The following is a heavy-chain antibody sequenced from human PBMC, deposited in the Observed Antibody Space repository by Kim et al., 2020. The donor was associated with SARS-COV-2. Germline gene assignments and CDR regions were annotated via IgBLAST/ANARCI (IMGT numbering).Heavy chain of an antibody. CDR2: IIPIFGTE. CDR1: GGTFSSYA. D-gene: IGHD3-22*01. J-gene: IGHJ6*02. Sequence: SVKVSCKASGGTFSSYAISWVRQAPGQGLEWMGGIIPIFGTENYAQKFQGRVTITADESTSTAYMELSSLRSEDTAVYYCARASMNSTMIVVYYYYGMDVWGQGTTVTVSS. V-gene: IGHV1-69*13. CDR3: ARASMNSTMIVVYYYYGMDV.